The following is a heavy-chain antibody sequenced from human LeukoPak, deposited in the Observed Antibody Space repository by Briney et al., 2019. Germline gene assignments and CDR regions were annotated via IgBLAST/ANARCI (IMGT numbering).Heavy chain of an antibody. CDR3: ARAWDSGYVSDAFDI. CDR2: IYYSGST. D-gene: IGHD5-12*01. CDR1: GVSISSGGYY. J-gene: IGHJ3*02. V-gene: IGHV4-31*03. Sequence: SETLSLTCTVSGVSISSGGYYWSWIRQHPGKGLEWIGYIYYSGSTYYNPSLKSRVTISVDTSKNQFSLKLSSVTAADTAVYYCARAWDSGYVSDAFDIWGQGTMVTVSS.